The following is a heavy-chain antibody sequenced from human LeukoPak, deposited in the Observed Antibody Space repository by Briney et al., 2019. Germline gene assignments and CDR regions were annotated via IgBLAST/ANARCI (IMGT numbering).Heavy chain of an antibody. CDR2: IYYSGST. J-gene: IGHJ4*02. Sequence: PSQTLSLTCSVSGGSISSSSYYWGWLRQPPGKGLEWIGSIYYSGSTYYNPSLKSRVTISVDTSKNQFSLKLSSVTAADTAVYYCARFDRYGGNLCDYWGQGTLVTVSS. D-gene: IGHD4-23*01. CDR1: GGSISSSSYY. V-gene: IGHV4-39*07. CDR3: ARFDRYGGNLCDY.